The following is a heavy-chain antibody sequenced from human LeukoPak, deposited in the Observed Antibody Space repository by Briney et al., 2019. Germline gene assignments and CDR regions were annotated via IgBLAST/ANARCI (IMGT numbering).Heavy chain of an antibody. D-gene: IGHD3-10*01. V-gene: IGHV4-39*01. Sequence: PSETLSLTCIVSGGSISSTIYYWGWIRQSPGKGLEWIGTISSSGSTYYNPSLKSRVTISVDTSRNQFSLRLSSVTAADSALYYCARCVSMVRGIIRPPDYWGQGTLVTVSS. CDR2: ISSSGST. CDR1: GGSISSTIYY. CDR3: ARCVSMVRGIIRPPDY. J-gene: IGHJ4*02.